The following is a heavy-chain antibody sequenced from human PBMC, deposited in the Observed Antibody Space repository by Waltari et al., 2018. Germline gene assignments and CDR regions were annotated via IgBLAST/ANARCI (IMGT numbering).Heavy chain of an antibody. Sequence: EVQLEEAGGGLVQPGGSLRISCEASGFSFSDYAMNWVRQAPGKGLEWVSSISGSGGNSSYAVSLKGRFTISRDNVKNTLYLQMNSLRSQDTAVYYCAMSPHYWGPYYNFYMAVWGKGTAVTVSS. V-gene: IGHV3-23*04. J-gene: IGHJ6*03. CDR1: GFSFSDYA. D-gene: IGHD7-27*01. CDR3: AMSPHYWGPYYNFYMAV. CDR2: ISGSGGNS.